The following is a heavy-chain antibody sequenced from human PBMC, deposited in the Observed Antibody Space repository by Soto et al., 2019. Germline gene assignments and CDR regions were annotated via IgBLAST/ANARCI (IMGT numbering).Heavy chain of an antibody. CDR3: AGVVPAAPKYYYYGMDV. D-gene: IGHD2-2*01. Sequence: SETLSLTCTVSGDSVTSGGYYWTWLRQPPGKGLEWIGYISYTGRTKYNPSLQSRVTISVDTSKNDFSLNLSSVTAADTAVYYCAGVVPAAPKYYYYGMDVWGQGTTVTVSS. J-gene: IGHJ6*02. CDR2: ISYTGRT. CDR1: GDSVTSGGYY. V-gene: IGHV4-61*03.